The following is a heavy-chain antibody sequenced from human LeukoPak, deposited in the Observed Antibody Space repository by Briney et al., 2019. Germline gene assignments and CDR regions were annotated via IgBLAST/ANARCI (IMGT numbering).Heavy chain of an antibody. D-gene: IGHD3-22*01. CDR3: ARARRITMIVVVEGDWFDP. CDR1: GGTFSSYA. Sequence: ASVKVSCKASGGTFSSYAISWVRQAPGQGLEWMGGIIPIFGTANYAQKFQGRVTITTDESTSTAYMELSSLRSEDTAVYYCARARRITMIVVVEGDWFDPWGQGTLVTVSS. J-gene: IGHJ5*02. V-gene: IGHV1-69*05. CDR2: IIPIFGTA.